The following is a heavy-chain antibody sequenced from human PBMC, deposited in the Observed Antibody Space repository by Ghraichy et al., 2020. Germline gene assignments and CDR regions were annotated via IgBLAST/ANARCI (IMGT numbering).Heavy chain of an antibody. CDR1: GGPISSSSHY. CDR3: ARNSSVTGTSSNWFDT. D-gene: IGHD1-1*01. V-gene: IGHV4-39*01. CDR2: IYYSGST. Sequence: SETLSLTCTVSGGPISSSSHYWGWIRQPPGKGLEWIGSIYYSGSTYYNPSLKSRVTLFVDTSKNKFSLRLNSVTAADTAVYYCARNSSVTGTSSNWFDTWGQGTLVTVSS. J-gene: IGHJ5*02.